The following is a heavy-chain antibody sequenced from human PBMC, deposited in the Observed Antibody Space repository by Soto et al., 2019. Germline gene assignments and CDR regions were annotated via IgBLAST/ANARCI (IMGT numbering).Heavy chain of an antibody. V-gene: IGHV1-2*04. Sequence: GASVKVSCKASGYTFTGYYMHWVRQAPGQGLEWMGWINPNSGGTNYAQKFQGWVTMTRDTSISTAYMELGRLRSDDTAVYYCARDGYNYRTGGGYYYGMDVWGQGTTVTVSS. CDR3: ARDGYNYRTGGGYYYGMDV. CDR1: GYTFTGYY. D-gene: IGHD5-12*01. CDR2: INPNSGGT. J-gene: IGHJ6*02.